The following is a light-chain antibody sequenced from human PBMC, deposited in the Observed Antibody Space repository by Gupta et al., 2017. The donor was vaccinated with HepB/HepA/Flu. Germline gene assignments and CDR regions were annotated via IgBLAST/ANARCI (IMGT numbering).Light chain of an antibody. J-gene: IGLJ3*02. CDR3: YSYEGSSIFAV. V-gene: IGLV2-23*02. Sequence: SGVSNRFSGSKSGNTASLTITGLQAEDEADYYCYSYEGSSIFAVFGGGTKLTVL.